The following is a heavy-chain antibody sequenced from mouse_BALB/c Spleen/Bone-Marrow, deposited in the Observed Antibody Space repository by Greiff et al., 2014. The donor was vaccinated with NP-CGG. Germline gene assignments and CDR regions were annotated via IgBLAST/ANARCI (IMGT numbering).Heavy chain of an antibody. CDR1: GFDFSRFW. CDR2: VNPDSDTI. CDR3: ARLHYYGFSAY. V-gene: IGHV4-1*02. J-gene: IGHJ3*01. D-gene: IGHD1-2*01. Sequence: EVQLQQSGGGLVQPGGSLKLSCAASGFDFSRFWMSWVRQAPGKGLEWIGEVNPDSDTINYTPSLKDKFIISRDNAKNTLYLQMSKVRSEDTALYYCARLHYYGFSAYWGQGTLVTVSA.